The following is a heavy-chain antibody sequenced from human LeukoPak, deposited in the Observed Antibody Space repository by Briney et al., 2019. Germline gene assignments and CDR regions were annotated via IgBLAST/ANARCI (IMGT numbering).Heavy chain of an antibody. D-gene: IGHD3-9*01. CDR2: IIPIFGTA. V-gene: IGHV1-69*13. Sequence: SVTVSCKASGGTFSSYAISWVRQAPGQGLEWMGGIIPIFGTANYAQKFQGRVTITADESTSTAYMELSSLRSEDTAVYYGARDQRYFDWLAGPRGIFDYWGQGTLVTVSS. CDR1: GGTFSSYA. J-gene: IGHJ4*02. CDR3: ARDQRYFDWLAGPRGIFDY.